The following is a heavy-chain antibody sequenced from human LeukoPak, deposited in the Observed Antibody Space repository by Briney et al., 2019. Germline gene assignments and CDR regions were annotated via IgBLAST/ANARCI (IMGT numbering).Heavy chain of an antibody. CDR3: ARALGETDPVDY. J-gene: IGHJ4*02. Sequence: SETLSPTCTVSGGSISSSSYYWGWIRQPPGKGLEWIGSIYYSGSTYYNPSLKSRVTISVDTSENQFSLKLSSVTAADTAVYYCARALGETDPVDYWGQGTLVTVSS. CDR2: IYYSGST. V-gene: IGHV4-39*07. D-gene: IGHD3-16*01. CDR1: GGSISSSSYY.